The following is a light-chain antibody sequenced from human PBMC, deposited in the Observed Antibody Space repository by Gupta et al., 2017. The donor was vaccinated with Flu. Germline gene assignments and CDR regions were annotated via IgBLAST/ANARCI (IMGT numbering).Light chain of an antibody. CDR2: EVS. CDR1: SSRVSKNGSNY. CDR3: QQRPNWHSST. V-gene: IGKV2D-30*01. J-gene: IGKJ1*01. Sequence: TSSSSRVSKNGSNYLNWYQQRPGQAPRRLIYEVSNWDTGVPARFSGSGSGTDFTLTISSVEPEDVAVYYCQQRPNWHSSTFGQGTRVDIK.